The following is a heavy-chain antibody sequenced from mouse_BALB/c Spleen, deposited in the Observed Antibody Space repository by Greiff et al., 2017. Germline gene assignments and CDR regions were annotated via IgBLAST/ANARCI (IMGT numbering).Heavy chain of an antibody. CDR3: ARGIYYDYDWFAY. V-gene: IGHV2-9*02. CDR1: GFSLTSYG. CDR2: IWAGGST. J-gene: IGHJ3*01. D-gene: IGHD2-4*01. Sequence: QVQLKESGPGLVAPSQSLSITCTVSGFSLTSYGVHWVRQPPGKGLEWLGVIWAGGSTNYNSALMSRLSISKDNSKSQVFLKMNSLQTDDTAMYYCARGIYYDYDWFAYWGQGTLVTVSA.